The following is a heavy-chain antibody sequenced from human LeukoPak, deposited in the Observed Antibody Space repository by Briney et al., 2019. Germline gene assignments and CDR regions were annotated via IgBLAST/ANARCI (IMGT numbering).Heavy chain of an antibody. CDR1: GFTFSSYW. CDR2: INSDGSST. D-gene: IGHD3-3*01. Sequence: GGSLRLSCAASGFTFSSYWMHWVRQAPGKGLVWVSRINSDGSSTTYADSVKGRFTISRDNAKNTLYLQMNSLRAEDTAVYYCARVERFLEWLFGSYGMDVWGQGTTVTVSS. V-gene: IGHV3-74*01. CDR3: ARVERFLEWLFGSYGMDV. J-gene: IGHJ6*02.